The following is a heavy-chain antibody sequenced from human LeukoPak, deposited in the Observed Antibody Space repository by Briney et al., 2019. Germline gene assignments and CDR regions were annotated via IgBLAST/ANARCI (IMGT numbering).Heavy chain of an antibody. J-gene: IGHJ6*03. D-gene: IGHD5-24*01. CDR3: YGDGYKRSSYYYYYMDV. V-gene: IGHV3-48*04. Sequence: GGSLRLSCAASGFTFSSYSMNWVRPAPGKGLEWVSYISSSSSNIYYADSVKGRFTISRDNATTSLYLQMNSLRAEDTAVYYCYGDGYKRSSYYYYYMDVWGKGTTVTVSS. CDR1: GFTFSSYS. CDR2: ISSSSSNI.